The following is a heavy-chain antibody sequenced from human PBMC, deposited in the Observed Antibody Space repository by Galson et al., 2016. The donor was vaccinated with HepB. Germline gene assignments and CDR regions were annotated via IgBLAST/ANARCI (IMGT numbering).Heavy chain of an antibody. CDR2: NHYTDNA. Sequence: SETLSLTCSVSGGSISNYYWNWMRQAPGQRLEWIGYNHYTDNAHYNPSLKSRVTISVDTSKNHVSLRLTSVTAADTAVYFCARSLEAGTPYSWFDPWGQGILVAVSS. CDR1: GGSISNYY. D-gene: IGHD6-13*01. CDR3: ARSLEAGTPYSWFDP. V-gene: IGHV4-59*01. J-gene: IGHJ5*02.